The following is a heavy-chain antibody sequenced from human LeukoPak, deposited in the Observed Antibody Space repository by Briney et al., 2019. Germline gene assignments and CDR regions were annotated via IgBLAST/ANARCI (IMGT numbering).Heavy chain of an antibody. Sequence: ASVKVSCKASGYTFTSYYMHWVRQAPGQGLEWMGIINPSGGSTSYAQKFQGRVTMTRDTSTSTVYMELSSLRSEDTAVYYCARDPGTAMGTVNAFDIWGQGTMVTVSS. D-gene: IGHD5-18*01. CDR3: ARDPGTAMGTVNAFDI. CDR2: INPSGGST. CDR1: GYTFTSYY. J-gene: IGHJ3*02. V-gene: IGHV1-46*01.